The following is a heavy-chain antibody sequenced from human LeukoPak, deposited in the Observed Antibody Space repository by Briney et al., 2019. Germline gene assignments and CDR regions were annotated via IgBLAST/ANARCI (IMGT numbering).Heavy chain of an antibody. CDR1: GFTVSSNY. D-gene: IGHD3-16*02. Sequence: GGSLRLSCAASGFTVSSNYMSWVRQAPGKGLEWVSVMYSGGSTYYADSVKGRFTISRDNSKNTLYLLMNSLRAEDTAVYYCARDCYTTGCYWGQGTLVTVSS. CDR3: ARDCYTTGCY. CDR2: MYSGGST. J-gene: IGHJ4*02. V-gene: IGHV3-66*01.